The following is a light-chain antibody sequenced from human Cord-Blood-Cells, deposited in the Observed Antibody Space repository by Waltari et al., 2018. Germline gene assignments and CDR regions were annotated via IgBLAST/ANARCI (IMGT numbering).Light chain of an antibody. CDR3: QQYGSSRSIT. CDR1: QSVSSSY. V-gene: IGKV3-20*01. J-gene: IGKJ5*01. Sequence: EIVLTQSPGTLSLSPGERATLSCRASQSVSSSYLAWYQQKPGHAPRLLIYGASSKATGIPDRFSGSGSETDFTLTISRLEPEDFAVYYCQQYGSSRSITFSQGTRLEIK. CDR2: GAS.